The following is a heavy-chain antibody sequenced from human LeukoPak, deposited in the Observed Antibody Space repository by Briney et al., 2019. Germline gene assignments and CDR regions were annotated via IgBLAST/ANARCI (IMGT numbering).Heavy chain of an antibody. J-gene: IGHJ4*02. CDR3: ARIKQLRLPATFDY. CDR1: GFTFSTYW. Sequence: GGSLRLSCTASGFTFSTYWMSWVRQAPGKGLEWVANIKHAGSEEYYVDSVKGRFTISRDNAKTSLYLQMNSLRAEDTAVYLCARIKQLRLPATFDYWGQGTLVTVSS. CDR2: IKHAGSEE. D-gene: IGHD5-12*01. V-gene: IGHV3-7*01.